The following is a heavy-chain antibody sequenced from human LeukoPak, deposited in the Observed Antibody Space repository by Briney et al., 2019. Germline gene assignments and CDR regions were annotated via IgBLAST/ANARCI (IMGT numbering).Heavy chain of an antibody. J-gene: IGHJ6*03. V-gene: IGHV1-2*02. CDR1: GYTITGYY. D-gene: IGHD3-22*01. CDR2: INPNSGGT. Sequence: ASVKVSCKASGYTITGYYMHWVRQAPGQGLEWMGWINPNSGGTNYAQKFQGRVTMTRNTSISTAYMELSRLRSDDTAVYYCARAGIVVRKAMDVWGRGTTVTVSS. CDR3: ARAGIVVRKAMDV.